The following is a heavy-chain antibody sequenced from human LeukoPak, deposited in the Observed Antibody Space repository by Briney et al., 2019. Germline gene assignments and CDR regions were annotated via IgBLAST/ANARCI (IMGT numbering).Heavy chain of an antibody. D-gene: IGHD3-3*01. J-gene: IGHJ4*02. Sequence: GGSLRLSCAASGFTFSSYSMNWVRQAPGKGLEWVSYISSSSSTIYYADSVKGRFTISRDNAKNSLYLQMNSLRAEDTAVYYCARSYYDFWSGYPYFDYWGQGTLVTVSS. CDR2: ISSSSSTI. V-gene: IGHV3-48*01. CDR1: GFTFSSYS. CDR3: ARSYYDFWSGYPYFDY.